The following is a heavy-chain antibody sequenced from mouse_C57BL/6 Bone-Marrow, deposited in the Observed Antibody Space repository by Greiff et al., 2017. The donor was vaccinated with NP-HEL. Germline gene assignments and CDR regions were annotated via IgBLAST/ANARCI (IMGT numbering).Heavy chain of an antibody. V-gene: IGHV1-19*01. CDR3: ARRTGTGPDY. CDR1: GYTFTDYY. D-gene: IGHD4-1*01. Sequence: EVQLQESGPVLVKPGASVKMSCKASGYTFTDYYMNWVKQSHGKSLEWIGVINPYNGGTSYNQKFKGKATLTVDKSSSTAYMELNSLTSEDSAVYYCARRTGTGPDYWGQGTTLTVSS. J-gene: IGHJ2*01. CDR2: INPYNGGT.